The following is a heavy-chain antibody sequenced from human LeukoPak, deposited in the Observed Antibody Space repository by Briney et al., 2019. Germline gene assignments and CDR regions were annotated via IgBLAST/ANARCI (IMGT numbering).Heavy chain of an antibody. CDR2: TSVYKGNT. CDR3: ARGRGAYYYYYYMDV. V-gene: IGHV1-18*01. CDR1: GYTFTNYA. J-gene: IGHJ6*03. Sequence: ASVKVSCKGSGYTFTNYAISWVRQAPGQGLEWMGWTSVYKGNTNYAQKFQGRVTITRNTSISTAYMELSSLRSEDTAVYYCARGRGAYYYYYYMDVWGKGTTVTVSS. D-gene: IGHD1-26*01.